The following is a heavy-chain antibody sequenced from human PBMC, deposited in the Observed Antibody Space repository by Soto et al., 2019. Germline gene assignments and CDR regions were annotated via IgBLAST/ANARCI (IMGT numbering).Heavy chain of an antibody. CDR3: ATRDRVTSGSSHFYGTDV. D-gene: IGHD1-26*01. CDR2: ISVRGVT. Sequence: GGSLRLSCAASGFSLSNYAMSWVRQAPGKGLERVSVISVRGVTFTAGAVKDRFTISRDNSKNTLHLEMNSLRGEDTAVYYCATRDRVTSGSSHFYGTDVWGQGTTVTVSS. V-gene: IGHV3-23*01. J-gene: IGHJ6*02. CDR1: GFSLSNYA.